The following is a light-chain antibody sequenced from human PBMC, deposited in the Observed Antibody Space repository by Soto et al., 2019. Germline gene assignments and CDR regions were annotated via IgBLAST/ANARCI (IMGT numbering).Light chain of an antibody. Sequence: DIQMTQSPSFLSASVGDRVTITCRANRTIAWYLNWYQQKPGKAPDLLIFDASRLQSGVPSRFSGSGSGTDFTLTISSLQPEDFATYCCQQSYSTPWTFVQGTKVEIK. CDR1: RTIAWY. V-gene: IGKV1-39*01. CDR3: QQSYSTPWT. J-gene: IGKJ1*01. CDR2: DAS.